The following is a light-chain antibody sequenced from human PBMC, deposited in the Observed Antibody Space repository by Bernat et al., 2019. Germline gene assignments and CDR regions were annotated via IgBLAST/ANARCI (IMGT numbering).Light chain of an antibody. CDR3: LSYDNSLTAWV. V-gene: IGLV1-40*01. CDR1: SSNIGAGYS. J-gene: IGLJ3*02. CDR2: RDN. Sequence: QSVLTQPPSVSGAPGQRLTIPCTGSSSNIGAGYSVHWYQQLPRTPPKLLIYRDNNRPSGVPDRFSGSTPGTSASLAITGLQAEDEADYYCLSYDNSLTAWVFGGGTKLTVL.